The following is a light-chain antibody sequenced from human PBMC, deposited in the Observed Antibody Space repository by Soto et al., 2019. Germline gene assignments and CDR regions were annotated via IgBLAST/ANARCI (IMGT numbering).Light chain of an antibody. J-gene: IGKJ2*01. CDR3: QQYESSSSAYT. V-gene: IGKV3-20*01. CDR1: QSLTTTY. CDR2: AAS. Sequence: EIVLTQSPGTLSLSPGERATLSCRASQSLTTTYLAWYQQKPGQVPRLLIYAASSRATGIPDRFSGSGSGTDFTLAISRLEPEDFAVYYCQQYESSSSAYTFGHGTKLEIK.